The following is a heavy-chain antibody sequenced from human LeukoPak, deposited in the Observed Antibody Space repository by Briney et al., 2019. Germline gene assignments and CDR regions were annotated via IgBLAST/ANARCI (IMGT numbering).Heavy chain of an antibody. J-gene: IGHJ4*02. CDR3: AKGVVRGIAVAGTRTYFDY. CDR2: ISGSGGST. CDR1: GFTFSSYA. Sequence: PGGSLRLSCAASGFTFSSYAMSWVRQAPGKGLAWVSAISGSGGSTYYADSVKGRFTISRDNSKNTLYLQMNSLRAEDTAVYYCAKGVVRGIAVAGTRTYFDYWGQGTLVTVSS. D-gene: IGHD6-19*01. V-gene: IGHV3-23*01.